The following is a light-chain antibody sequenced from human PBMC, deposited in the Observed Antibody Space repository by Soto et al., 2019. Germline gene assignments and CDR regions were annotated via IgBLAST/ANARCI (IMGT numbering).Light chain of an antibody. Sequence: QAVVTQPPSASGTPGQRVTISCSGGSSNIGSNTVNWYHQLPGTAPKLLIYSNNQRPSGVPDRFSGSKSGTSASLAISGLQSEDEADYYCAAWDDSLSGVVFGGGTKLTVL. CDR2: SNN. J-gene: IGLJ2*01. CDR1: SSNIGSNT. V-gene: IGLV1-44*01. CDR3: AAWDDSLSGVV.